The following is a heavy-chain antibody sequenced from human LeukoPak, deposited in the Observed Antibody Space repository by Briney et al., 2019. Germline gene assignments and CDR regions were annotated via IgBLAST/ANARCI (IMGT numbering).Heavy chain of an antibody. D-gene: IGHD3-22*01. Sequence: PGGSLRLSCAASGFTFSKYAMSWVRQAPGKGLEWVSAISGSGGSTYYADSVKGRFTISRDNSKNTLYLQMNSLRAEDTAVYYCAKLRYYYDSSGYSDYWGQGTLVTVSS. J-gene: IGHJ4*02. CDR1: GFTFSKYA. CDR3: AKLRYYYDSSGYSDY. CDR2: ISGSGGST. V-gene: IGHV3-23*01.